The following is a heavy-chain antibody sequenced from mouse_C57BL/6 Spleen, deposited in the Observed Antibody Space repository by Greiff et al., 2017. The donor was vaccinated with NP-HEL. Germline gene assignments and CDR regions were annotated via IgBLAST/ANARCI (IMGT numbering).Heavy chain of an antibody. CDR3: ARETYDYDYD. V-gene: IGHV1-19*01. CDR2: INPYNGGT. Sequence: VQLQQSGPVLVKPGASVKMSCKASGYTFTDYYMNWVKQSHGKSLEWIGVINPYNGGTSYNQKFKGKATLTVDKSSSTAYMELNSLTSEDSAVYYCARETYDYDYDWGQGTTLTVSS. D-gene: IGHD2-4*01. CDR1: GYTFTDYY. J-gene: IGHJ2*01.